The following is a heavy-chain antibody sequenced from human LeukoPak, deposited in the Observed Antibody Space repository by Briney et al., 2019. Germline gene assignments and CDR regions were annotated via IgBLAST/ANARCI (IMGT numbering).Heavy chain of an antibody. CDR1: GFTFRSYG. D-gene: IGHD2-2*01. J-gene: IGHJ4*02. Sequence: GGTLRLSCAASGFTFRSYGMTWVCQAPGKGLEWVSAISGSGDSTYYADSVKGRFTISRDNSRNTLYLQMNSLRAGDTAVYYCAKSFRSTSLDYWGQGTLVTVSS. CDR3: AKSFRSTSLDY. V-gene: IGHV3-23*01. CDR2: ISGSGDST.